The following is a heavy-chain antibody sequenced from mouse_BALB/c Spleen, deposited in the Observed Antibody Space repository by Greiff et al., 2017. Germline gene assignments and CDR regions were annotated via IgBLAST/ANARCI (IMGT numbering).Heavy chain of an antibody. V-gene: IGHV1S127*01. J-gene: IGHJ4*01. CDR1: GYSFTSYW. D-gene: IGHD2-3*01. CDR3: ARVYDGYYAYAMDY. CDR2: IDPSDSGT. Sequence: VQLQQSGPQLVRPGASVKISCKASGYSFTSYWMHWVKQRPGQGLEWIGMIDPSDSGTRLNQKFKDKATLTVDKTSSTAYMQFNSLTSEDSAVYYCARVYDGYYAYAMDYWGQGTSVTVSS.